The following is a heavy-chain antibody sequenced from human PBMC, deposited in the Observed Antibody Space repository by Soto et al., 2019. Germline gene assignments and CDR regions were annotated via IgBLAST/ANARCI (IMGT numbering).Heavy chain of an antibody. J-gene: IGHJ3*02. D-gene: IGHD6-6*01. Sequence: SETLSLTCTVSGGFINSGDYYWSWIRQPPGKGLEWIAYIYYSGIIYYNPSLKSRVTMSRDTSKNQFSLKLDSVTAADTAVYYCAREVGEVDYSSSSDDFDIWGQGTMVT. CDR3: AREVGEVDYSSSSDDFDI. V-gene: IGHV4-30-4*01. CDR2: IYYSGII. CDR1: GGFINSGDYY.